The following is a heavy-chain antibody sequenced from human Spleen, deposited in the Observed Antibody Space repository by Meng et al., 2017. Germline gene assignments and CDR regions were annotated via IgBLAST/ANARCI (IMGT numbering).Heavy chain of an antibody. CDR2: IHYSGST. J-gene: IGHJ4*02. CDR3: ARHPLFGTTMIQY. Sequence: QAQLQDASSGLRKPSETLSLICTVSGGSISGFYWSWIRQPPGKELEWIGYIHYSGSTNYKPSLKSRVTMSVDTSKNQFSLKLSSVTAADTAVYYCARHPLFGTTMIQYWGQGTLVTVSS. D-gene: IGHD3-22*01. V-gene: IGHV4-59*08. CDR1: GGSISGFY.